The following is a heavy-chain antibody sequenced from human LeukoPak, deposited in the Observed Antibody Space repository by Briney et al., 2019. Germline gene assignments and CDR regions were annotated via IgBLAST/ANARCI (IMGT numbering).Heavy chain of an antibody. CDR1: GYTFTSYG. CDR3: AASITTYYYYYGMDV. Sequence: ASVKVSCKASGYTFTSYGISWVRQAPGQGLEWMGWISAYNGNTNYAQKLQGRVTMTTDTSTSTAYMELRSLRSDDTAVYYCAASITTYYYYYGMDVWGQGTTVTVSS. D-gene: IGHD3-22*01. V-gene: IGHV1-18*01. J-gene: IGHJ6*02. CDR2: ISAYNGNT.